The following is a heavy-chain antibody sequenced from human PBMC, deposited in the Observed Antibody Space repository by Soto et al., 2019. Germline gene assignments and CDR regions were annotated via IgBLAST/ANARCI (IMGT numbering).Heavy chain of an antibody. D-gene: IGHD6-6*01. CDR2: IYYSGST. V-gene: IGHV4-39*01. Sequence: QLQLQESGPGLVKPSETLSLTCTVSGGSISSSSYYWGWIRQPPGKGLEWIGSIYYSGSTYYNPSLKSRVTISVDTSKNQFSLKLSSVTAADTAVYYCARGGSYSSSAFDIWGQGTMVTVSS. J-gene: IGHJ3*02. CDR3: ARGGSYSSSAFDI. CDR1: GGSISSSSYY.